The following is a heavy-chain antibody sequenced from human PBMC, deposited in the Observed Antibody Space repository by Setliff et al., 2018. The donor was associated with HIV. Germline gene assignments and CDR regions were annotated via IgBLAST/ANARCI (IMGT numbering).Heavy chain of an antibody. J-gene: IGHJ4*02. CDR2: IHSSGTT. CDR3: ATYSAGEGGRGH. D-gene: IGHD2-15*01. Sequence: LSLTCSVSGDSIGAYHWGWIRQPPGRGLEWIGYIHSSGTTHYNPSLSSRVTISFDASKKYFSLKLTSVTAADTAMYYCATYSAGEGGRGHWGQGTLVTVSS. CDR1: GDSIGAYH. V-gene: IGHV4-59*01.